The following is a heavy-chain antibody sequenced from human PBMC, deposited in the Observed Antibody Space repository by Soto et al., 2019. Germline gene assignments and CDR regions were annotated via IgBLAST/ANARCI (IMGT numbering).Heavy chain of an antibody. V-gene: IGHV2-5*02. CDR3: AHRRLYCSGGSCYQLFDY. CDR1: GFSLSTSGVG. J-gene: IGHJ4*02. Sequence: QITLKESGPTLVKPTQTLTLTCTFSGFSLSTSGVGVGWIRQPPGKALEWLALIYWDDDKRYSPSLKSRLTITKDTSKYQVVLTMTNMDPVDTATYYCAHRRLYCSGGSCYQLFDYWGQGTLVTVSS. D-gene: IGHD2-15*01. CDR2: IYWDDDK.